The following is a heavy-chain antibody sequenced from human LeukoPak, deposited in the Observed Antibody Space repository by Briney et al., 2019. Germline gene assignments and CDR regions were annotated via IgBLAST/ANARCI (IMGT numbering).Heavy chain of an antibody. CDR2: IYTSGST. V-gene: IGHV4-4*07. CDR3: ARDNGDSSSGWFDY. CDR1: GGSISSYY. Sequence: SETLSLTCTVSGGSISSYYWSWIRQPAGKGLEWIGRIYTSGSTNYNPSLKSRVTMSVDTSKNQFSLKLSSVTAAGTAVYYCARDNGDSSSGWFDYWGQGTLVTVSS. J-gene: IGHJ4*02. D-gene: IGHD6-6*01.